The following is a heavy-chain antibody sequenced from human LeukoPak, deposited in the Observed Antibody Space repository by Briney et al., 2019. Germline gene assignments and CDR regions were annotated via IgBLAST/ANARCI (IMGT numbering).Heavy chain of an antibody. CDR1: GFTFSSYG. J-gene: IGHJ4*02. Sequence: TGRSLRLSCAASGFTFSSYGMHWVRQAPGKGLEWVAVIWYDGSNKYYADSVKGRFTISRDNSKNTLYLQMNSLRAEDTAVYYCARGMGVVPAEIYFDYWGQGTLVTVSS. CDR3: ARGMGVVPAEIYFDY. CDR2: IWYDGSNK. V-gene: IGHV3-33*01. D-gene: IGHD2-2*01.